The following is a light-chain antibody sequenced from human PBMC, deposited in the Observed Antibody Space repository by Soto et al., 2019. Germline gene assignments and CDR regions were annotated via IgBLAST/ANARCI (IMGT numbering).Light chain of an antibody. CDR1: SSDVGGYNY. V-gene: IGLV2-14*01. CDR3: NSYTSSSTYV. Sequence: QSALTQPASVSGSPGQSITISCTGTSSDVGGYNYVSWYQQHPGKAPKLMIYEVSNRPSGLSNRFSGTKSGNTASLTISGLQAEDEADYYCNSYTSSSTYVLGSGTKLTGL. J-gene: IGLJ1*01. CDR2: EVS.